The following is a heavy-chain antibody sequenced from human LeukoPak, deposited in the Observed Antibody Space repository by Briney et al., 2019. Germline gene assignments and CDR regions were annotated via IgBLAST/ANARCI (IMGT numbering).Heavy chain of an antibody. D-gene: IGHD6-13*01. J-gene: IGHJ4*02. CDR2: MNPNSGNT. CDR3: ARGNTMYSSSWYVGVVTADY. V-gene: IGHV1-8*01. Sequence: ASVKVSCKASGYTFTSYDINWVRQATGQGLEWMGWMNPNSGNTGYAQKFQGRVTMTRNTSISTAYMELSSLRSEDTAVYYCARGNTMYSSSWYVGVVTADYWGQGTLVTVSS. CDR1: GYTFTSYD.